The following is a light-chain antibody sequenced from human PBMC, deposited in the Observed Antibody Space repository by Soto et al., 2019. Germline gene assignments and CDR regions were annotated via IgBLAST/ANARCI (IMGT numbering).Light chain of an antibody. Sequence: QSVLTQPPSASGTPGQRVTISCSGSSSNIGTNYVNWYQQLPGTAPKLLIHSNNQRPAGVPDRFSGSKSGTSASLAISGLRSGDEADYFCAAWDGSLSGRFVFGPGTKLTVL. CDR1: SSNIGTNY. CDR2: SNN. V-gene: IGLV1-47*02. J-gene: IGLJ1*01. CDR3: AAWDGSLSGRFV.